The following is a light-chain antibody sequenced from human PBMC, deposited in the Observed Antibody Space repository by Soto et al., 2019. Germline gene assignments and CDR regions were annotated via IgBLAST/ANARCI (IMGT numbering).Light chain of an antibody. CDR2: GVS. CDR1: QSVSSSY. CDR3: QQYGSSSWT. V-gene: IGKV3-20*01. Sequence: EIVLTQSPGTLSLSPGERATLSCRASQSVSSSYLAWYQQKPGQAPRLLIYGVSGRATGLPDRFSGSGSGTDFTLTISRLEPEDFAVYYCQQYGSSSWTFGQGTKVEIK. J-gene: IGKJ1*01.